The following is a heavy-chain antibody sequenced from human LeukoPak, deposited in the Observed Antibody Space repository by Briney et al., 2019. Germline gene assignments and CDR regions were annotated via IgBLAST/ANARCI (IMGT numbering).Heavy chain of an antibody. Sequence: GASVTVSCTASGYTFTSYGISWVRQAPGQGLEWMGWISAYNGNTNYAQKLQGRVTMTSDTSTSTAYMELRSLRSDDTAVYYCARDGRYYYDSSGYLDYWGQGTLVTVSS. CDR2: ISAYNGNT. CDR3: ARDGRYYYDSSGYLDY. CDR1: GYTFTSYG. D-gene: IGHD3-22*01. V-gene: IGHV1-18*01. J-gene: IGHJ4*02.